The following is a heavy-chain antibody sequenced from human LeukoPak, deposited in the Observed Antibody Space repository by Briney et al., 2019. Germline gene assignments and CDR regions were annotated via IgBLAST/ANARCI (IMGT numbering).Heavy chain of an antibody. CDR3: ARGGYYDFWSGYNNWFDP. CDR1: GGTFSSYA. V-gene: IGHV1-69*04. CDR2: IIPILGIA. J-gene: IGHJ5*02. D-gene: IGHD3-3*01. Sequence: SVKVSCKASGGTFSSYAISWVRQAPGQGLEWMGRIIPILGIANYAQKFQGRVTITTDESTSTAYMELSSLRSEDTAVYYCARGGYYDFWSGYNNWFDPWGQGTLVTVSS.